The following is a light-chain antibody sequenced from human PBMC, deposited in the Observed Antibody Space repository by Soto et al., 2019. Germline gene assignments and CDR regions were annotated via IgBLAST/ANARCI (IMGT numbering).Light chain of an antibody. J-gene: IGKJ2*01. CDR2: GAS. V-gene: IGKV3-20*01. CDR3: QQYGGVPYP. Sequence: EIVLTQSPGTLSLSPGQRATLSCRASESISRDYLAWYQQRLGQAPRLLIYGASSGATGIPDRFSGSGSGTDFTLNISRLEPEDFAIYYSQQYGGVPYPFGQATKLEIK. CDR1: ESISRDY.